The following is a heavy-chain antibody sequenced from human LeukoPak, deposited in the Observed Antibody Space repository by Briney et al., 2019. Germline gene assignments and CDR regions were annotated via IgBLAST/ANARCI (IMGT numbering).Heavy chain of an antibody. J-gene: IGHJ4*02. Sequence: PGGSLRLSCAASGFTFSSYAMSWVRQAPGKGLEWVSTISTGGGNTYYADSVQGRFTVSRDDSKNTLYLQMNSLRAEDTAVYYCAKDGGLWISAHWGDSWGRGTLVTVSS. CDR2: ISTGGGNT. D-gene: IGHD2-2*03. CDR3: AKDGGLWISAHWGDS. CDR1: GFTFSSYA. V-gene: IGHV3-23*01.